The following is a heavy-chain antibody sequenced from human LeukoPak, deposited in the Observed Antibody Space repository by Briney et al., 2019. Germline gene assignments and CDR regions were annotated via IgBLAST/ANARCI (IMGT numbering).Heavy chain of an antibody. Sequence: PGGSLRLSCAASGLALRNFAMAWVRQAPGKGLEWVATITSDDFNQHYTHSVEGRFIISRDTTMNTLYLQMSGLRAEDTAKYFCASQLGWTLTHWGQGALVTVHS. CDR3: ASQLGWTLTH. V-gene: IGHV3-23*01. CDR2: ITSDDFNQ. CDR1: GLALRNFA. D-gene: IGHD7-27*01. J-gene: IGHJ4*02.